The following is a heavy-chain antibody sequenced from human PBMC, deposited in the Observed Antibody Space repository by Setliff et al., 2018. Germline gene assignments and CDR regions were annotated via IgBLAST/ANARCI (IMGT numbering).Heavy chain of an antibody. V-gene: IGHV3-74*01. CDR2: INSDGSTT. J-gene: IGHJ4*02. CDR1: EFTLSTYW. CDR3: VRGSAYSSGSFDC. Sequence: AGGSLRLSCAASEFTLSTYWIHWVRQAPRKGLVWVSRINSDGSTTTYADSVKGRFTISRDNGKNTVYLQMSSLRAEDTAMYYCVRGSAYSSGSFDCWGQGTLVTVSS. D-gene: IGHD3-22*01.